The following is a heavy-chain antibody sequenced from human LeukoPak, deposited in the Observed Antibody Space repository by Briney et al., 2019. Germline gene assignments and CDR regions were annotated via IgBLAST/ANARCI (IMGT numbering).Heavy chain of an antibody. D-gene: IGHD4-23*01. Sequence: GGSLRLSCAASGFTVSSNYMNWVRQAPGKGLEWLSVIYSGGSIHYADSVKGRFTISRDNSKNTLILQMNSLRAEDTAEYYCARGDDYGGAWYYFDYWGQGTLVTVSS. CDR1: GFTVSSNY. J-gene: IGHJ4*02. V-gene: IGHV3-53*01. CDR2: IYSGGSI. CDR3: ARGDDYGGAWYYFDY.